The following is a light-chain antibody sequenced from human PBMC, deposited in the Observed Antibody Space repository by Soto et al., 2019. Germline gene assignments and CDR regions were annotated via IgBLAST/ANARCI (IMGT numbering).Light chain of an antibody. Sequence: QSALTQPASVSGSPGQSITISCTGTSSDIGGYNFVSWYQQHPGKAPKLIIFEVSNRPSGVSHRFSGSKSDITASLTISGLQAGDEAEYYCSSYRSTSTLYVFGTGTKVTVL. CDR2: EVS. V-gene: IGLV2-14*01. CDR3: SSYRSTSTLYV. J-gene: IGLJ1*01. CDR1: SSDIGGYNF.